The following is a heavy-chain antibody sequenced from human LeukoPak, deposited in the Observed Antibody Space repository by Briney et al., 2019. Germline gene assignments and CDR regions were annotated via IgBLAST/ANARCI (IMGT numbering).Heavy chain of an antibody. CDR3: ARVAAIDGIAAHHDY. CDR1: GDSISTYY. V-gene: IGHV4-59*01. Sequence: PSETLSLTCTVSGDSISTYYWGWIRQPPGKGLEWIGYIYYSGSTNYNPSLKSRVTISVDTSKNQFSLKLTSVTAADAAVYYCARVAAIDGIAAHHDYWGQGTLVTVSS. CDR2: IYYSGST. D-gene: IGHD6-6*01. J-gene: IGHJ4*02.